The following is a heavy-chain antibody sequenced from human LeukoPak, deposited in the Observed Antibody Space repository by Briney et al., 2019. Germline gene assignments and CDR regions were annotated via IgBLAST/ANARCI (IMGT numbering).Heavy chain of an antibody. J-gene: IGHJ4*02. V-gene: IGHV3-30*04. CDR3: ARDGSGFRGYCSSTSCSFDN. D-gene: IGHD2-2*01. CDR2: ISYDASNK. Sequence: PGGSLRLSCAASGFTFSSYGMHWVRQAPGKGVEWVAVISYDASNKNYADSVKGRFTISRDNSKNTLYLQMNSLRAEDTAVYYCARDGSGFRGYCSSTSCSFDNWGQGTLVTVSS. CDR1: GFTFSSYG.